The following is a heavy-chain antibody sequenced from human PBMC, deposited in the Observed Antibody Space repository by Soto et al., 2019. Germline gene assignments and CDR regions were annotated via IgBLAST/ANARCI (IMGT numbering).Heavy chain of an antibody. CDR2: IWHDGSNQ. CDR3: ARERGQIDY. V-gene: IGHV3-33*01. Sequence: PGGSMRLSSAASGFTFSSYGMQWVRRAPGKGLEWVAVIWHDGSNQYYADSVKGRFTISRDNSNNILYLQLNSLRAEDTAVYYCARERGQIDYWGQGIQVTVSS. J-gene: IGHJ4*02. CDR1: GFTFSSYG.